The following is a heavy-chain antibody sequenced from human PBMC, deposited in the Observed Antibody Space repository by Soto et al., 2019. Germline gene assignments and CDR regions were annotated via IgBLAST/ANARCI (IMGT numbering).Heavy chain of an antibody. D-gene: IGHD2-21*02. CDR1: GFTFSSYA. J-gene: IGHJ3*02. CDR2: ISYDGSNK. CDR3: ARDRVGYCGGDCYPYHDAFDI. V-gene: IGHV3-30-3*01. Sequence: QVQLVESGGGVVQPGRSLRLSCAASGFTFSSYAMHWVRQAPGKGLEWVAVISYDGSNKYYADSVKGRFTISRDNSKNTLYLKMNSLRAEDTAVYYCARDRVGYCGGDCYPYHDAFDIWGQGTMVTVSS.